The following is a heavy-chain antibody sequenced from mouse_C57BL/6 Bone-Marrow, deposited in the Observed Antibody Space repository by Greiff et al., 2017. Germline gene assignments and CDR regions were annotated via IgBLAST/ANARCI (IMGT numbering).Heavy chain of an antibody. D-gene: IGHD2-1*01. V-gene: IGHV5-9*01. CDR2: ISGGGGNT. J-gene: IGHJ2*01. CDR1: GFTFSSYT. CDR3: ARRGIYYGSYYFDY. Sequence: EVKLVESGGGLVKPGGSLKLSCAASGFTFSSYTMSWVRQTPEKRLEWVATISGGGGNTYYPDSVKGRFTISRDNAKNTLYLQMSSLRSEDTALYYCARRGIYYGSYYFDYWGQGTTLTVSS.